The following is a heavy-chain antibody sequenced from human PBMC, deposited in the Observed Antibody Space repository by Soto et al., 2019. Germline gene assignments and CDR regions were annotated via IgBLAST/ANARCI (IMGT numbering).Heavy chain of an antibody. Sequence: QVQLVQSGPEVKKPGASGKVSCKASAYTFSNYGISWVRQATGQGLEWLGWISGYNGQTNYAQKFRGRVTFSTDTSTSTAYMELKSLKSDDTAMYYCARDGRKEVFVEGLNAMDVWGQGTTVTVSS. CDR3: ARDGRKEVFVEGLNAMDV. CDR1: AYTFSNYG. V-gene: IGHV1-18*01. J-gene: IGHJ6*02. CDR2: ISGYNGQT. D-gene: IGHD1-26*01.